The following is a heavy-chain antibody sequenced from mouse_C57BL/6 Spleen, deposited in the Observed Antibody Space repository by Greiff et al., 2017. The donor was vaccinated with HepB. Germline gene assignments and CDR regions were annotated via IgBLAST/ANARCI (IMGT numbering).Heavy chain of an antibody. J-gene: IGHJ3*01. Sequence: VQLKESGAELVRPGASVKLSCTASGFNIKDDYMHWVKQRPEQGLEWIGWIDPENGDTEYASKFQGKATITADTSSNTAYLQLSSLTSEDTAVYYCTEDYWFAYWGQGTLVTVSA. CDR2: IDPENGDT. D-gene: IGHD2-4*01. V-gene: IGHV14-4*01. CDR1: GFNIKDDY. CDR3: TEDYWFAY.